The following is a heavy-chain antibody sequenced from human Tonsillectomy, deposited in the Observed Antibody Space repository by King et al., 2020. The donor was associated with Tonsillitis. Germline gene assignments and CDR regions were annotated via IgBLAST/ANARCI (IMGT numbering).Heavy chain of an antibody. V-gene: IGHV3-30*02. CDR3: AKDVPAAFFDY. Sequence: VQLVESGGGVGQPGGSLRLSCAASGFRFSNYGRHWVRQAPGKGLEWVAFIRSDGRIKYYADPVKGRFTISRDNSKNTQYLQINSPRPADTAVYYCAKDVPAAFFDYWGQGTLVTVSS. J-gene: IGHJ4*02. D-gene: IGHD2-15*01. CDR2: IRSDGRIK. CDR1: GFRFSNYG.